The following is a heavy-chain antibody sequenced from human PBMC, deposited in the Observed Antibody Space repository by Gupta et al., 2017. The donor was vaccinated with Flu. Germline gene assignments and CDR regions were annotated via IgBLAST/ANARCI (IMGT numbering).Heavy chain of an antibody. D-gene: IGHD2-21*01. CDR3: AKDGGDYSNSWYYYNYYMDA. CDR2: SSGRGAGP. V-gene: IGHV3-23*01. Sequence: WVRQAPGKGLEWVAVSSGRGAGPFYADSVKGRFTISRDISQNTMYLQMDSLRVEDTAVYYCAKDGGDYSNSWYYYNYYMDAWGKGTTVTVSS. J-gene: IGHJ6*03.